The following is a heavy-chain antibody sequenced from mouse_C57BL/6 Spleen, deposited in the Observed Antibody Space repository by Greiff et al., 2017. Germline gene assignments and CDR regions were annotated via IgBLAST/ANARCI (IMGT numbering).Heavy chain of an antibody. CDR1: GYTFTSYW. D-gene: IGHD1-1*01. J-gene: IGHJ2*01. Sequence: QVQLKQPGAELVKPGASVKLSCKASGYTFTSYWMQWVKQRPGQGLEWIGEIDPSNSYTNYNQKFKGKATLTVDTSSSTAYMQLSSLTSEDSAVYYCARSHYYGSMYDLDYWGQGTTLTVSS. CDR3: ARSHYYGSMYDLDY. V-gene: IGHV1-50*01. CDR2: IDPSNSYT.